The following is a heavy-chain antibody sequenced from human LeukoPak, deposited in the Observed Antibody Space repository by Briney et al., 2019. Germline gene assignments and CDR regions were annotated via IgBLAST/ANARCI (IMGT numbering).Heavy chain of an antibody. Sequence: PGGSLRLSCAVSGFTFSAYSMNWVRQAPGKGLEWVSYISSSSSTIYYADSVKGRFTISRDNAKNSLYLQMNSLRAEDTAVYYCARAPNSYDSSRNDYWGQGTLVAVSS. CDR2: ISSSSSTI. CDR1: GFTFSAYS. V-gene: IGHV3-48*04. CDR3: ARAPNSYDSSRNDY. D-gene: IGHD3-22*01. J-gene: IGHJ4*02.